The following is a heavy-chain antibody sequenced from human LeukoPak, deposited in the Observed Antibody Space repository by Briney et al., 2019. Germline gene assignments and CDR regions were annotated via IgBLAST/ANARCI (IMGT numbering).Heavy chain of an antibody. CDR3: ARESARNDYGDYALYFDY. J-gene: IGHJ4*02. Sequence: ASVKVSCKASGGTFSSYAISWVRQAPGQGLEWMGRIIPILGIANYAQKFQGRVTITADKSTSTAYMELSSLRSEGTAVYYCARESARNDYGDYALYFDYWGQGTLVTVSS. V-gene: IGHV1-69*04. CDR2: IIPILGIA. CDR1: GGTFSSYA. D-gene: IGHD4-17*01.